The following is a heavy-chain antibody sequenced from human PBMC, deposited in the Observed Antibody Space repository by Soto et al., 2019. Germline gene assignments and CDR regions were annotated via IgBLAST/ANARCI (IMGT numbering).Heavy chain of an antibody. Sequence: PVGSLRLSCEASGFLFSNYYMSWVRQTPGKGLEWVAIIRQDGSTEHYVDSVRGRFTISRDNTKNLLYLQMNSLRADDSAVYFCARVRREMGLYWGQGTLVTVSS. CDR1: GFLFSNYY. J-gene: IGHJ4*02. CDR3: ARVRREMGLY. CDR2: IRQDGSTE. V-gene: IGHV3-7*03. D-gene: IGHD6-6*01.